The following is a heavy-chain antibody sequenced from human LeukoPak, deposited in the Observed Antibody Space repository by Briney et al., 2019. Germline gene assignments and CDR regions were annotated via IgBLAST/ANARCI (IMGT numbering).Heavy chain of an antibody. CDR2: INRGGST. V-gene: IGHV4-34*01. J-gene: IGHJ4*02. CDR3: AKGRGSGSYYNDY. Sequence: NSSEALSLTCAVYGGSFSGYYWTWIRQPPGKGLEWIGEINRGGSTVYNPSLKSRVTISIDTSKNQFSLKLNSVTAADTAVYYCAKGRGSGSYYNDYWGQGTLVTVSS. D-gene: IGHD3-10*01. CDR1: GGSFSGYY.